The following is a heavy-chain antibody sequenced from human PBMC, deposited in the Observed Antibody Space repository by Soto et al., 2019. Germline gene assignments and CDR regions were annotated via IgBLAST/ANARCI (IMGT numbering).Heavy chain of an antibody. Sequence: QVQLVESGGGVVQPGRSLRLSCAASGFTFSSYGMHWVRQAPGKGLEWVAVIWYDGSNKYYADSVKGRFTISRDNSKNTLYLQMNNLRAEDTAVYYRARGYSGYDAESNFDYWGQGTLVTVSS. D-gene: IGHD5-12*01. CDR1: GFTFSSYG. CDR2: IWYDGSNK. CDR3: ARGYSGYDAESNFDY. J-gene: IGHJ4*02. V-gene: IGHV3-33*01.